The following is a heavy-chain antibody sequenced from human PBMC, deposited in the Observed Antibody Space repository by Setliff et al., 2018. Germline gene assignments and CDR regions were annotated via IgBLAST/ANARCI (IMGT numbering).Heavy chain of an antibody. D-gene: IGHD3-9*01. CDR1: GYTFTYFG. J-gene: IGHJ6*02. Sequence: GASVKVSCKASGYTFTYFGLSWVRQAPGQGLEWMGWISPYNGRTTYAQRFQGRITMTTDTSTDTAHMELRNLRSDDTAIYFCAKEPAVSLTEAVRRTYYDYAMDAWGQGTTVTVSS. CDR3: AKEPAVSLTEAVRRTYYDYAMDA. V-gene: IGHV1-18*01. CDR2: ISPYNGRT.